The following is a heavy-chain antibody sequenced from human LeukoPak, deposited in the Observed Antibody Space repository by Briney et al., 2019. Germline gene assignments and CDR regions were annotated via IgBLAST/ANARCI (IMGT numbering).Heavy chain of an antibody. CDR1: GGSISSYY. CDR3: ARSHSVWTSFDY. V-gene: IGHV4-59*01. J-gene: IGHJ4*02. D-gene: IGHD3/OR15-3a*01. Sequence: PSETLCLTCTVSGGSISSYYWSWIRQPPGKGLEWIGYIYYSGSTNYNPSLKSRVTISVDTSKNQFSLKLSSVTAADTAVYYCARSHSVWTSFDYWGQGTMDSVSS. CDR2: IYYSGST.